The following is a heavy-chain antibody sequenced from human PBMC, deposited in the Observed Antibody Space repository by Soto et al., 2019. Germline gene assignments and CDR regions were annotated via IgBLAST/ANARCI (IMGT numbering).Heavy chain of an antibody. V-gene: IGHV4-34*01. D-gene: IGHD3-9*01. CDR2: INDRGSI. CDR3: ARESHDILTGPPWVWYFDV. CDR1: GGSFSGYY. Sequence: QVQLQQWGAGPLRPLETLSLTCGVSGGSFSGYYWAWIRQSPGKGLEWIGEINDRGSINYNPSLKSRVSISVDTSKNTYSLNRRSVTAADTAVYYCARESHDILTGPPWVWYFDVWGRGTLVTVSS. J-gene: IGHJ2*01.